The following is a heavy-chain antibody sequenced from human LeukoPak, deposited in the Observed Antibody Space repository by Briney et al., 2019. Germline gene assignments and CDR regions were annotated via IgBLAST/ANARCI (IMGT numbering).Heavy chain of an antibody. CDR3: AKDLGTTLVFDYFDY. CDR2: ISGSGGST. Sequence: PGGSLRLSCAASGFTFSSDAMSWVRQAPGKGLEWVSAISGSGGSTYYADSVKGRFSISRDNSKNTLYLQMNSLRAEDTAVYYCAKDLGTTLVFDYFDYWGQGTLVTVSS. D-gene: IGHD1-7*01. J-gene: IGHJ4*02. CDR1: GFTFSSDA. V-gene: IGHV3-23*01.